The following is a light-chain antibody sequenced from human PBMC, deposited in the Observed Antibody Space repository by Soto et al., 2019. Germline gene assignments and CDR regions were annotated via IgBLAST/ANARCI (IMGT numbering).Light chain of an antibody. V-gene: IGLV2-14*01. Sequence: QSALTQPASVSGSPGQSITISCTGTISDVGSYNYVSWYQHHPGKAPKLMIYEVSNRPSRVSDRFSGSKSGNTASLTISGLQAEDEADYYCSSYRSTNSVYVFGTGTKLTVL. J-gene: IGLJ1*01. CDR1: ISDVGSYNY. CDR2: EVS. CDR3: SSYRSTNSVYV.